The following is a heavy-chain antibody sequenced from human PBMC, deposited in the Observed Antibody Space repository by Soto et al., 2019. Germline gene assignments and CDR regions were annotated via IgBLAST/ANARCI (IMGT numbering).Heavy chain of an antibody. CDR1: GFTFSSYS. Sequence: GGSLRLSCAASGFTFSSYSMNWVRQAPGKGLEWVSSISSSSSYIYYADSVKGRFTISRDNAKNSLYLQMNSLRAEDTAVYYCATGGYCSSTSCYKPDYYYMDVWGKGTTVTVSS. J-gene: IGHJ6*03. D-gene: IGHD2-2*02. CDR3: ATGGYCSSTSCYKPDYYYMDV. CDR2: ISSSSSYI. V-gene: IGHV3-21*01.